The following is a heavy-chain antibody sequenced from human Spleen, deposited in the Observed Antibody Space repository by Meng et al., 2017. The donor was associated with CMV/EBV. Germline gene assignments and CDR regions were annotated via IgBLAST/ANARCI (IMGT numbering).Heavy chain of an antibody. CDR3: ATQVDSSSLDFGL. Sequence: CKGSRFTYSTYWIPWLRQKPGKGPEWMGIIHPSDSDTRYSPSFQGQVTFSVDNSISTAYLRWRSLKVSDTAMYYCATQVDSSSLDFGLWGRGSLVTVSS. D-gene: IGHD2-2*01. CDR2: IHPSDSDT. V-gene: IGHV5-51*01. J-gene: IGHJ2*01. CDR1: RFTYSTYW.